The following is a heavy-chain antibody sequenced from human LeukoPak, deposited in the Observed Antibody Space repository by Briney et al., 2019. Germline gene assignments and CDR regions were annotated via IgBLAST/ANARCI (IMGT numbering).Heavy chain of an antibody. CDR3: AASYQLLYLFDP. CDR1: GGSISSGGYY. V-gene: IGHV4-31*03. D-gene: IGHD2-2*02. CDR2: IYYSGST. Sequence: SETLSLTCTVSGGSISSGGYYWSWIRQHSGKGLEWIGYIYYSGSTYYNPSLKSRVTISVDTSKNQFSLKLSSVTAADTAVYYCAASYQLLYLFDPWGQGTLVTVSS. J-gene: IGHJ5*02.